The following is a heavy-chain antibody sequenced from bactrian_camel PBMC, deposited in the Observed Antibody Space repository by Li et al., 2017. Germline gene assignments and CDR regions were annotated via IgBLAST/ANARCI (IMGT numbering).Heavy chain of an antibody. J-gene: IGHJ4*01. Sequence: HVQLVESGGGSVQAGGSLRLSCGHTYNEGDMAWFRQAPGKEREGVAAIDSTGSANYADSVRGRFTISKDNARNTLALQMNSLTPEDSATYYCAADGDRYQCYWQSVTKYKILAQGTQVTVS. D-gene: IGHD1*01. CDR2: IDSTGSA. CDR1: HTYNEGD. V-gene: IGHV3S53*01.